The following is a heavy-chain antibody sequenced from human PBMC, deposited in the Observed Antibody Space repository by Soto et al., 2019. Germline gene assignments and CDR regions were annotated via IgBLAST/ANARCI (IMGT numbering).Heavy chain of an antibody. CDR2: IISSSSTI. V-gene: IGHV3-48*02. CDR3: ARDRDGSGNNYYYYYGMDV. D-gene: IGHD3-10*01. Sequence: GFKRVRKTALGCKCVDYSRNRVLQAPGKGLEWVSYIISSSSTIYYADSVKRRFXISXXXXKXXXYLXMXXXRXQDKAVYYCARDRDGSGNNYYYYYGMDVWGQGTTVTVSS. J-gene: IGHJ6*02. CDR1: GCKCVDYS.